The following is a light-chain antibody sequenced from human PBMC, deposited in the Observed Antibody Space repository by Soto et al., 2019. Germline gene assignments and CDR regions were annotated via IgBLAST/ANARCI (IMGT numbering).Light chain of an antibody. V-gene: IGKV3-20*01. CDR1: QSVSSSY. J-gene: IGKJ1*01. Sequence: EIVLTQSPGTLSLSPGERATLSCRASQSVSSSYLAWYQQKPGQAPRLLIYGASSRATGIPDRISGSGSGTDFTLTISRLEPEDFAVYYCKQYGSSSWTFGQGTKVDIK. CDR3: KQYGSSSWT. CDR2: GAS.